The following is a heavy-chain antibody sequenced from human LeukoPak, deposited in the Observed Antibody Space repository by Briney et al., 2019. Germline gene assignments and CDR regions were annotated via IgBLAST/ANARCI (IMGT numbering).Heavy chain of an antibody. Sequence: SGGSLRLSXAASGFTFSSYSMNWVCQAPGKGLEWVSSISSSSSYIYYADSVKGRFTISRDNAKNSLYLQMNSLRAEDTAVYYCARDLAARGDYWGQGTLVTVSS. D-gene: IGHD6-6*01. J-gene: IGHJ4*02. V-gene: IGHV3-21*01. CDR2: ISSSSSYI. CDR1: GFTFSSYS. CDR3: ARDLAARGDY.